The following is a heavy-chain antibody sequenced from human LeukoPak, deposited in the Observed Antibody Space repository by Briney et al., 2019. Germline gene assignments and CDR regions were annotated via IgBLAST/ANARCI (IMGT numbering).Heavy chain of an antibody. J-gene: IGHJ6*03. Sequence: PSETLSLTCTVSGGSISSGSYYWSWIRQPAGKGLEWIGRIYTSGSTNYNPSLKSRVTISVDTSKNQFSLKLSSVTAADTAVYYCARDFSGYSYASPTYYYYYYMDVWGKGTTVTISS. V-gene: IGHV4-61*02. CDR2: IYTSGST. D-gene: IGHD5-18*01. CDR1: GGSISSGSYY. CDR3: ARDFSGYSYASPTYYYYYYMDV.